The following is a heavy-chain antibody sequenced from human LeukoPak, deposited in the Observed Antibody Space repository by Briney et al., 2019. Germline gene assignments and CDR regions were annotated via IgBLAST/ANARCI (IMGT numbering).Heavy chain of an antibody. CDR3: ARGAALWFGELLFYYYYYGMDV. D-gene: IGHD3-10*01. CDR1: GYTFTSYD. J-gene: IGHJ6*02. CDR2: MNPNSGNT. V-gene: IGHV1-8*01. Sequence: GASVKVSCKASGYTFTSYDINWVRQATGQGLEWMGWMNPNSGNTGYAQKFQGRVTMTRNTSISTAYMELSSLRSEDTAVYYCARGAALWFGELLFYYYYYGMDVWGQGTTVTVS.